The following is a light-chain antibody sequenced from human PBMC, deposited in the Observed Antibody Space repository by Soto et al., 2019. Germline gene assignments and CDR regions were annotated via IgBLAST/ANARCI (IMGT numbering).Light chain of an antibody. V-gene: IGLV1-51*02. Sequence: QSVLTQPPPVSAAPGQKVTISCSGSSSNIGKNFVSWYQQFPGTAPKVLIYENNKRLSGIPDRFSGSKSGTSVTLGITGLQTGDEAFYYCASWDSSLYGVVFGGGTKLTVL. CDR1: SSNIGKNF. J-gene: IGLJ2*01. CDR3: ASWDSSLYGVV. CDR2: ENN.